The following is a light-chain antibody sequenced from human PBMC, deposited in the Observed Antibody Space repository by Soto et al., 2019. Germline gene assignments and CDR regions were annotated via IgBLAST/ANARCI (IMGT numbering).Light chain of an antibody. J-gene: IGKJ1*01. V-gene: IGKV1-5*01. CDR3: QQYNSYSLT. Sequence: IQMTQSPSSLSASLGDRVTITCRASQSISSWLAWYQQKPGKAPKLLIYDASSLESGVPSRFSGSGSGTEFTLTISSLQPDDFATYYCQQYNSYSLTFGQGTKVDIK. CDR2: DAS. CDR1: QSISSW.